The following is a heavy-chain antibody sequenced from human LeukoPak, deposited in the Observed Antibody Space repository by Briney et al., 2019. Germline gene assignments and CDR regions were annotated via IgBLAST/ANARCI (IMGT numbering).Heavy chain of an antibody. CDR3: AKTPGRNNYGTFDY. D-gene: IGHD4-17*01. V-gene: IGHV3-23*01. CDR1: EFTFNNYA. Sequence: GVSLRLSCVASEFTFNNYAMSWVRQAPGKGLEWVSTISGGDGTTYYADSVKGRFTISRDNSKNTLYLQMNSLRVEDTAVYYCAKTPGRNNYGTFDYWGQGTLVTVSS. CDR2: ISGGDGTT. J-gene: IGHJ4*02.